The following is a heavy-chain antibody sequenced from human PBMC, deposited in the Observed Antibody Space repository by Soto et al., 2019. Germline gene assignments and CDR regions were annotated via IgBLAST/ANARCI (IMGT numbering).Heavy chain of an antibody. J-gene: IGHJ4*02. CDR2: IYPSNSET. D-gene: IGHD3-16*01. Sequence: GASVKISCEASGYTFTNFWIGWVRQTPGKGLEWMGIIYPSNSETKYSPSFQGQVTISADKSTSTAYLQWSSLRASDTAMYYCARRYVRSYYDDYWGQGTLVTVSS. CDR3: ARRYVRSYYDDY. V-gene: IGHV5-51*01. CDR1: GYTFTNFW.